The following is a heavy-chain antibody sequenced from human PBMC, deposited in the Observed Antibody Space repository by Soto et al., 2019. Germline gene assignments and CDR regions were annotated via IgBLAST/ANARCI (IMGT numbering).Heavy chain of an antibody. J-gene: IGHJ6*02. D-gene: IGHD3-10*01. CDR1: GGSISSSSYY. CDR2: IYYSGST. Sequence: SETLSLTCTVSGGSISSSSYYWGWIRQPPGKGLEWIGSIYYSGSTYYNPSLKSRVTISVDTSKNQFSLKLSSVTAADTAVYYCARQFGSGSYFLYYGMDVWGQGTTVTVSS. V-gene: IGHV4-39*01. CDR3: ARQFGSGSYFLYYGMDV.